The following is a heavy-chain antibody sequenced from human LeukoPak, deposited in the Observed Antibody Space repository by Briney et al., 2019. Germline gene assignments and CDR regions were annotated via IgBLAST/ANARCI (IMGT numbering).Heavy chain of an antibody. CDR3: ARQTRSCSSTSCYYFDY. Sequence: SETLSLTCAVYGGSFSGYYWSWIRQPPGKGLEWIGEINHSGSTNYNPSLKSRVTISVDTSKNQFSLKLSSVTAADTAVYYCARQTRSCSSTSCYYFDYWGQGTLVTVSS. J-gene: IGHJ4*02. D-gene: IGHD2-2*01. V-gene: IGHV4-34*01. CDR1: GGSFSGYY. CDR2: INHSGST.